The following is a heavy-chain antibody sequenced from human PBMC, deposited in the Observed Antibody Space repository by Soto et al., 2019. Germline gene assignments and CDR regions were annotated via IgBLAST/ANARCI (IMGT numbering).Heavy chain of an antibody. CDR3: ARGARGGYDFWSGSSPLDY. D-gene: IGHD3-3*01. Sequence: QVQLVQSGAEVKKPGASVKVYCKASGYTFTGYYMHWVRQAPGQGLEWMGWINPNSGGTNYAQKFQGRVTMTRDTSNSTAYMELSRLRSDDTAVYYCARGARGGYDFWSGSSPLDYWGQGPLVTVSS. J-gene: IGHJ4*02. CDR2: INPNSGGT. V-gene: IGHV1-2*02. CDR1: GYTFTGYY.